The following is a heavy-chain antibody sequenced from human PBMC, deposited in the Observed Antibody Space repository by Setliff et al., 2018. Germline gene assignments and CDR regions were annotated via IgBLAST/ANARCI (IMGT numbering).Heavy chain of an antibody. D-gene: IGHD7-27*01. J-gene: IGHJ6*02. CDR3: AKDREAWVYYYGMDV. CDR2: VSDDGRNK. CDR1: GFTFSSYA. Sequence: GGSLRLSCAVSGFTFSSYAMHWARQAPGKGLEWVAVVSDDGRNKYYADSVKGRFTISRDNSKNTLYLQMNSLRAEDTAVYYCAKDREAWVYYYGMDVWGQGTTVTVSS. V-gene: IGHV3-30*04.